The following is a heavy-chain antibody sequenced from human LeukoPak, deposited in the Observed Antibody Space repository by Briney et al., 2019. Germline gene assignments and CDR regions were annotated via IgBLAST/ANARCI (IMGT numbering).Heavy chain of an antibody. CDR3: AKALDP. V-gene: IGHV4-31*03. Sequence: SETLSLTCTVSGGSISSGDYYWSWIRRHPVKGLEWLGNIYYTGTTYYNPSLRSRLTISRDTSKNQFFLKLTSVTAADTAVYYLAKALDPLGQGTLVNVSS. J-gene: IGHJ5*02. D-gene: IGHD1-1*01. CDR1: GGSISSGDYY. CDR2: IYYTGTT.